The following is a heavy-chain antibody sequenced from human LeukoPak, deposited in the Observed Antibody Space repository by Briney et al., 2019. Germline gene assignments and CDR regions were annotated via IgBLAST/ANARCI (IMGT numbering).Heavy chain of an antibody. V-gene: IGHV3-64*01. Sequence: GGSLRLSCAVSGFTFSDYAMHWVRQAPGKGLEYVSAISSTGGSTYYANSVKGRFTISRDNSKNTLYLQMNSLRAEDTAVYYCAKDKSIAAAANGATFDYWGQGTLVTVSS. CDR3: AKDKSIAAAANGATFDY. J-gene: IGHJ4*02. CDR2: ISSTGGST. D-gene: IGHD6-13*01. CDR1: GFTFSDYA.